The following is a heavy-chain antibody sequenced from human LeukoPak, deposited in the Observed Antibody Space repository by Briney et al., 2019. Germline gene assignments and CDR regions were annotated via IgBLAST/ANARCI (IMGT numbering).Heavy chain of an antibody. D-gene: IGHD4-23*01. CDR1: GFTFSSYW. CDR3: AGGPYGGTINY. CDR2: INSDESST. V-gene: IGHV3-74*01. Sequence: GGSLRLSCVASGFTFSSYWMHWVRQAPGKGLIWVSRINSDESSTSYADSVRGRFTISRDNAKNTLYLQMNSLRAEDTAVYYCAGGPYGGTINYWGQGTLVTVSS. J-gene: IGHJ4*02.